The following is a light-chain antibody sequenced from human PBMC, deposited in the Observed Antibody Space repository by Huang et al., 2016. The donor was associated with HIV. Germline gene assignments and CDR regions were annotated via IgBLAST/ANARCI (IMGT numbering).Light chain of an antibody. J-gene: IGKJ1*01. CDR3: LQTYTYPWT. CDR2: ATS. V-gene: IGKV1-6*01. Sequence: AIQMTQSPASLSASVGDRVAITCRASQGIRNDLGWYQQRLGKAPKLLFSATSHLQSGVPSRFSGSGSGTQFTLTISSLQPEDFATYYCLQTYTYPWTFGQGTKVEI. CDR1: QGIRND.